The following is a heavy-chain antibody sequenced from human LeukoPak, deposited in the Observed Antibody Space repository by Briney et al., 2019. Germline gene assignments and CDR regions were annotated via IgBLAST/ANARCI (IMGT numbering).Heavy chain of an antibody. CDR2: IYSGGST. D-gene: IGHD4-17*01. CDR1: GFTFSSKY. J-gene: IGHJ6*03. Sequence: GGSLRLSCAASGFTFSSKYMSWVRQAPGKGLEWVSVIYSGGSTYYADSVKGRFTISRDNSKNTLYLQMNSLRAEDTAVYYCARDRRNDYGDYAYHYYYMDVWGKGTTVTVSS. CDR3: ARDRRNDYGDYAYHYYYMDV. V-gene: IGHV3-66*01.